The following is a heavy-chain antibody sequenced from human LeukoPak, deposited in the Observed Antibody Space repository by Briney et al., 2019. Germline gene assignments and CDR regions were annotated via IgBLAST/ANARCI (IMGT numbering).Heavy chain of an antibody. D-gene: IGHD6-19*01. CDR2: IWYDGSNK. CDR1: GFTFSSYG. CDR3: ARDIPPYSSGPRGDY. Sequence: GGSLRLSCAASGFTFSSYGMHWVRQAPGKGLEWVAVIWYDGSNKYYADSVKGRFTISRDNSKNTLYLQMNSLRAEDTAVYYCARDIPPYSSGPRGDYWGQGTLVTVSS. V-gene: IGHV3-33*01. J-gene: IGHJ4*02.